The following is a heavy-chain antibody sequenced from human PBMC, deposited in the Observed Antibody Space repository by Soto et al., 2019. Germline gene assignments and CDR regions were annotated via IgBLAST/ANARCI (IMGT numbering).Heavy chain of an antibody. CDR3: AMLGYCSSTSCYHFDY. Sequence: PGGSLRLSCGASGFTFRNYVMSWVRQAPGKGLEWVSAISGSGDSTYYADSVKGRFTISRDNSKNTLDLQMNSLRAEDTAVYYCAMLGYCSSTSCYHFDYWGQGTLVTVSS. J-gene: IGHJ4*02. V-gene: IGHV3-23*01. D-gene: IGHD2-2*01. CDR1: GFTFRNYV. CDR2: ISGSGDST.